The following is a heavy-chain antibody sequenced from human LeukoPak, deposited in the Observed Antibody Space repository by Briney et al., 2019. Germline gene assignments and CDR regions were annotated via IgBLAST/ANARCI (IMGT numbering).Heavy chain of an antibody. CDR2: INHSGST. CDR3: ARDRHYCSSTSCYLYFDH. D-gene: IGHD2-2*01. Sequence: SETLSLTCSVSGGSISSSAYYWGWIRQPPGKGLEWIGEINHSGSTNYNPSLKSRVTISVDTSKNQFSLKLSSVTAADTAVYYCARDRHYCSSTSCYLYFDHWGQGTLVTVSS. CDR1: GGSISSSAYY. V-gene: IGHV4-39*07. J-gene: IGHJ4*02.